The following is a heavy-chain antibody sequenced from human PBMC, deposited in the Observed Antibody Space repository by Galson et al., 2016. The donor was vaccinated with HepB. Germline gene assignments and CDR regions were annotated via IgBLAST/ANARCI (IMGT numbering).Heavy chain of an antibody. CDR1: GYSFSTYW. J-gene: IGHJ3*02. V-gene: IGHV5-51*01. CDR2: VYPGDSDT. D-gene: IGHD2-2*01. Sequence: QSGAEVKKPGESLKISCKGSGYSFSTYWIGWVRQMPGKGLEWLGIVYPGDSDTRYSPSFQGQVTISADKFIDIAYLQWSSLKASDTAIYYCARQGSDVTSWQIYGAFEMWGQGTMVTVSS. CDR3: ARQGSDVTSWQIYGAFEM.